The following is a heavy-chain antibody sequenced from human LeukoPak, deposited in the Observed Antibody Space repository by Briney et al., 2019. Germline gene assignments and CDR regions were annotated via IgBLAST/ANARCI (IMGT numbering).Heavy chain of an antibody. D-gene: IGHD2-15*01. J-gene: IGHJ6*03. V-gene: IGHV4-39*07. CDR2: IHYSGST. Sequence: NPSEILSLTCTVSGGSISSSSYYWGWIRQPPGKGLEWIGSIHYSGSTNYNPSLKSRVTISVDTSKNQFSLKLSSVTAADTAVYYCARGYCSGGSCYSYYYYNYMDVWGKGTTVTVSS. CDR3: ARGYCSGGSCYSYYYYNYMDV. CDR1: GGSISSSSYY.